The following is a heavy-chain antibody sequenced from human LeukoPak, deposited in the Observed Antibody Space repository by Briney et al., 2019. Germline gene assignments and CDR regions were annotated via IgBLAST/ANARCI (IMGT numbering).Heavy chain of an antibody. CDR3: AGIPVFGVVLHQEPV. CDR1: GGTFSDYA. D-gene: IGHD3-3*01. J-gene: IGHJ6*04. V-gene: IGHV1-69*10. Sequence: GASVKVSCKASGGTFSDYALNWVRQAPGQGLEWMGVFIPILGTANSTQNFQGRVTITADISTNTAYMELSSLRSEDTAVYFCAGIPVFGVVLHQEPVWGKGTTVTVSS. CDR2: FIPILGTA.